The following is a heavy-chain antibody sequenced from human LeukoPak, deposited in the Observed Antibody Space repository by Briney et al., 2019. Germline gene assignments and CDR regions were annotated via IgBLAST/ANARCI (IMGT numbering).Heavy chain of an antibody. V-gene: IGHV5-51*01. CDR2: IYPGDSDT. Sequence: GESLKISCKGSGYNFSNYWIGWVRQMSGKGLEWMGIIYPGDSDTRYSPSFQGQVTMSADKSISTAYLQWSSLKASDTAMYYCAQSEEGATSNFDYWGQGTLVTVSS. D-gene: IGHD1-26*01. CDR3: AQSEEGATSNFDY. J-gene: IGHJ4*02. CDR1: GYNFSNYW.